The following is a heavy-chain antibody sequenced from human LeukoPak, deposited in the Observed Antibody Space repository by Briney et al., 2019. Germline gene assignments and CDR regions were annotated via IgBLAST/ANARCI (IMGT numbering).Heavy chain of an antibody. V-gene: IGHV1-18*01. CDR2: ISVYNGNT. J-gene: IGHJ4*02. CDR1: GYTFTSYG. Sequence: ASVRVSCKASGYTFTSYGISWVRQAPGQGLEWMGWISVYNGNTNYAQKLQGRVTMTTDTSTSTVYMEVRSLRSDDTAVYYCARGKGNYGDPATFDYWGQGTLVTVSS. D-gene: IGHD4-17*01. CDR3: ARGKGNYGDPATFDY.